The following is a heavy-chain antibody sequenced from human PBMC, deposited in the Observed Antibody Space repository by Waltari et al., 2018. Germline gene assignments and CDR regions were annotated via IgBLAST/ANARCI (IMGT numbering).Heavy chain of an antibody. Sequence: QVQLEQSGAEVKRPWASVRLACKASGHTFYHHTLHWLRQAPGQRPEWMGYINVESGNREYATKVQGRVTITIDTSASTGYLDLTRLTSEDTGIYYCARDWRGSGWAWRFWGQGTRLSVSS. CDR1: GHTFYHHT. J-gene: IGHJ4*02. CDR2: INVESGNR. D-gene: IGHD6-19*01. CDR3: ARDWRGSGWAWRF. V-gene: IGHV1-3*01.